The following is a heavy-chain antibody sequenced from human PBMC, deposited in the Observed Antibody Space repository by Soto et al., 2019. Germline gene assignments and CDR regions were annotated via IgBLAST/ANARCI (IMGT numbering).Heavy chain of an antibody. D-gene: IGHD1-26*01. J-gene: IGHJ6*02. Sequence: GESLKISCKGSGYSFDNYWIGWVRQMPGKGLEWMAIIYPGDSDRRYSPSFQGQATISADQSISTAYLQWSSLKASDTANYYCVRYRSRDYYYGMDVWGQGTTVTVSS. CDR1: GYSFDNYW. CDR3: VRYRSRDYYYGMDV. V-gene: IGHV5-51*01. CDR2: IYPGDSDR.